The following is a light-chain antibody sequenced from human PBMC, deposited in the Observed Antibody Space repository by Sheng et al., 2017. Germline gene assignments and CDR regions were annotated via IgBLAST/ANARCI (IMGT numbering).Light chain of an antibody. J-gene: IGKJ2*03. CDR1: QSVTDNY. V-gene: IGKV3-20*01. CDR2: GAS. CDR3: QHYGTSPPYS. Sequence: EIVLTQSPGTLSLSPGERATLSCRASQSVTDNYLAWYQQRPGQAPWLLIYGASSRATGTPDRFSGGGSGTDFTLTISRLEPEDFAVYYCQHYGTSPPYSFGQGTKLEI.